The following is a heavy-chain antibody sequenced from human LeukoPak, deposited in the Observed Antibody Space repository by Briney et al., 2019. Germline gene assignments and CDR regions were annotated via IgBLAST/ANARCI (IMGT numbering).Heavy chain of an antibody. CDR2: ISWNSGSI. D-gene: IGHD2-2*01. CDR1: GFTFDDYA. Sequence: GRSLRLSCAASGFTFDDYAMHWVRQAPGKGLEWVSGISWNSGSIGYADSVKGRFTISRDNSKNTLYLQMNSLRAEDTAVYYCAKDRPATVFDPWGQGTLVTVSS. V-gene: IGHV3-9*01. CDR3: AKDRPATVFDP. J-gene: IGHJ5*02.